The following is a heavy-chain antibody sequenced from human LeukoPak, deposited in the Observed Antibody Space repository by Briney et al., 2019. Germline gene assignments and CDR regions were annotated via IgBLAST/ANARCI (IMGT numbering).Heavy chain of an antibody. CDR1: GFTFSSYS. CDR3: ARVPARIRGDREFDN. Sequence: GGSLRLSCAASGFTFSSYSMNWVRQAPGKGLEWVSSISSSSSYIYYADSVKGRFTISRDNAKNSLYLQMNSLRAEDTAVYYCARVPARIRGDREFDNWGQGTLVTVSS. D-gene: IGHD2-15*01. CDR2: ISSSSSYI. V-gene: IGHV3-21*01. J-gene: IGHJ4*02.